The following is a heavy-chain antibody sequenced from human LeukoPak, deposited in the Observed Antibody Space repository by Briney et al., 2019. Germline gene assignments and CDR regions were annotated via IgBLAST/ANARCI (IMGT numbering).Heavy chain of an antibody. V-gene: IGHV1-18*01. CDR2: ISAYNGNT. CDR1: GYTFTSYG. Sequence: GASVKVSCKASGYTFTSYGISWVRQAPGQGLEWMGWISAYNGNTNYAQKLQGRVTMTTDTSTSTAYMELRSLRSDDTAVYYCAREKSTVIRKLLGYWGQGTLVTDSS. CDR3: AREKSTVIRKLLGY. D-gene: IGHD4-11*01. J-gene: IGHJ4*02.